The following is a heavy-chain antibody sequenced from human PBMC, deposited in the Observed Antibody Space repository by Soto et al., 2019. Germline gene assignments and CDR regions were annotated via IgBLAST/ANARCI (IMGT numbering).Heavy chain of an antibody. CDR2: IIPVFGTT. CDR1: GGTFNSFG. J-gene: IGHJ4*02. Sequence: QVHVVQSGAEVKKPGSSVKVTCKAFGGTFNSFGINWVRQAPGQGLEWMGEIIPVFGTTKYAQKFRDKVTLVADGSTSTSYMELSSLTSDDTAVYYCAIEVWGRGGYYLDSWGQGTLVTVSS. D-gene: IGHD7-27*01. CDR3: AIEVWGRGGYYLDS. V-gene: IGHV1-69*01.